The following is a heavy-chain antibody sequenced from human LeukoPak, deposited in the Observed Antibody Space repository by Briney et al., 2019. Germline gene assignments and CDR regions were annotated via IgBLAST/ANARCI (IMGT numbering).Heavy chain of an antibody. V-gene: IGHV4-4*07. CDR1: GGSIRNYF. Sequence: SETLSLTCSVSGGSIRNYFWSWIRQPAGKGLEWIGRIYTSGSIDYKPSLMSRVTMSVDTSRNKFSLKLTSVTAADTAVCYCVRESKTYDGSGYYHDYWGQGTLVTVSS. D-gene: IGHD3-22*01. CDR3: VRESKTYDGSGYYHDY. CDR2: IYTSGSI. J-gene: IGHJ4*02.